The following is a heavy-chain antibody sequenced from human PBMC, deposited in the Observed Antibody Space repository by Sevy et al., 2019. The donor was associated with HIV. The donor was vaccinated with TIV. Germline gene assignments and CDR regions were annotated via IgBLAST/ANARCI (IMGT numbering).Heavy chain of an antibody. J-gene: IGHJ6*02. V-gene: IGHV4-34*01. CDR3: ASFRSLPTVARGYYYYGMDV. D-gene: IGHD4-17*01. Sequence: SETLSLTCAVYGGSFSGYYWSWIRQPPGKGLEWIGEINHSGSTNYNPSLKSRVTISVDTSKNQFSLKLSSVTAADTAVYYCASFRSLPTVARGYYYYGMDVWGQGTTVTVSS. CDR1: GGSFSGYY. CDR2: INHSGST.